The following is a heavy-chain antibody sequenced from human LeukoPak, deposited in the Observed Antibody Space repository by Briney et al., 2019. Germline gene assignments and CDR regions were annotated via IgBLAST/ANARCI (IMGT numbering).Heavy chain of an antibody. CDR1: GGSISSYY. J-gene: IGHJ3*02. D-gene: IGHD2-21*02. V-gene: IGHV4-59*01. Sequence: SETLSLTCTVSGGSISSYYWSWIRQPPGKGLEWIGYVLNSGRTNLNPSIRSRATMSVDTSKNQFSLKLSYLTVADTAVYYCAGRQHIVEVTATRGSFAMWGQGKMVTVSS. CDR3: AGRQHIVEVTATRGSFAM. CDR2: VLNSGRT.